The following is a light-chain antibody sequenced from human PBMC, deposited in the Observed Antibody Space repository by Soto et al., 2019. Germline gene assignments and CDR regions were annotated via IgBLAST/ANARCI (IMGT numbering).Light chain of an antibody. J-gene: IGKJ5*01. Sequence: EIVVTQSASTLSLSPGERATLSCGASPSVTNYLAWYQQKPGQAPRLLIYGAFNRATGIPARFSGSGSGTDFTLTITSLEAEDFAVYYCQQRSNWPPITFGQGTRLEIK. V-gene: IGKV3-11*01. CDR2: GAF. CDR3: QQRSNWPPIT. CDR1: PSVTNY.